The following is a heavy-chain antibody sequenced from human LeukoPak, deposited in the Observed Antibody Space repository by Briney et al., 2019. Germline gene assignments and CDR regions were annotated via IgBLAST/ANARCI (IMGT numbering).Heavy chain of an antibody. CDR3: AREDVYSSSWCGHYYYYYYMDV. V-gene: IGHV3-21*01. CDR2: ISSSSSYI. D-gene: IGHD6-13*01. J-gene: IGHJ6*03. Sequence: GGSLRLSCTAPGFTFSSYSMNWVRQAPGKGLEWVSSISSSSSYIYYADSVKGRFTISRDNAKNSLYLQMNSLRAEDTAVYYCAREDVYSSSWCGHYYYYYYMDVWGKGTTVTISS. CDR1: GFTFSSYS.